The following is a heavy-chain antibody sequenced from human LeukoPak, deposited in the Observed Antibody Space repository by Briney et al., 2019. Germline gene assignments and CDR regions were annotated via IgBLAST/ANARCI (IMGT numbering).Heavy chain of an antibody. J-gene: IGHJ4*02. V-gene: IGHV5-51*01. CDR1: GYSFTSYW. CDR2: IYPGDSDT. CDR3: ARIRYCSSTSCSSFDY. D-gene: IGHD2-2*01. Sequence: GESLKISCKGSGYSFTSYWIGWVRQMPGKGLEWMGIIYPGDSDTRYSPSFQGQVTISADKSISTAYLQWSSLKASDTAMFYCARIRYCSSTSCSSFDYWGQGTLVTVSS.